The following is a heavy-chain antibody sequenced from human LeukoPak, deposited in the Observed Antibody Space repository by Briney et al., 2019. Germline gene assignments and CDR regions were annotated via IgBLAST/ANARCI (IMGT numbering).Heavy chain of an antibody. D-gene: IGHD3-3*01. CDR3: ARVFVRILDY. V-gene: IGHV3-53*01. J-gene: IGHJ4*02. Sequence: GGSLRLSCAASGFTVSNNYMSWVRQAPGKGLEWVSVLYSGGSTYYADSVKGRFTISTDISKNTLYLQMNSLRAEDTAVYYCARVFVRILDYWGQGTLVTVSS. CDR1: GFTVSNNY. CDR2: LYSGGST.